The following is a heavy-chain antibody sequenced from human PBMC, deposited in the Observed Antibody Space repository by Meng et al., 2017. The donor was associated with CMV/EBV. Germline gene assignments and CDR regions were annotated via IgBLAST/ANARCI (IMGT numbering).Heavy chain of an antibody. CDR3: ARGRPPGYSYGGYFDY. V-gene: IGHV4-34*01. CDR1: GGCFSGYY. Sequence: YGGCFSGYYWSWLRQPQGKGLEWIGESDHSGSTNYNPSLKSRVTISVDTSKNQSSLKLSSVTAADTAVYYCARGRPPGYSYGGYFDYWGQGTLVTVSS. CDR2: SDHSGST. J-gene: IGHJ4*02. D-gene: IGHD5-18*01.